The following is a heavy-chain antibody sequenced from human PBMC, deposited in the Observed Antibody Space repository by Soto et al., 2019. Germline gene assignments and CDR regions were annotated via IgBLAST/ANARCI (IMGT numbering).Heavy chain of an antibody. V-gene: IGHV1-69*13. J-gene: IGHJ4*02. CDR2: IIPIFGTA. D-gene: IGHD3-3*01. CDR1: GGTFSSYA. Sequence: GASVKVSCKASGGTFSSYAISWVRQAPGQGLEWMGGIIPIFGTANYAQKFQGRVTITADESTSTAYMELSSLRSEDTAVYYCATYTIFGVVVRPRQYYFDYWGQGTLVTVSS. CDR3: ATYTIFGVVVRPRQYYFDY.